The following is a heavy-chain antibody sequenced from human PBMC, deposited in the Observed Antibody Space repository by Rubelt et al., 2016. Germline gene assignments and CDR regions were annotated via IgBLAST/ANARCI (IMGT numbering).Heavy chain of an antibody. CDR2: IIPILGIA. CDR3: AKAGYSYGSLDY. D-gene: IGHD5-18*01. V-gene: IGHV1-69*04. CDR1: GGTFSSYA. Sequence: QVQLVQSGAEVKKPGASVKVSCKASGGTFSSYAISWVRQAPGQGLEWMGRIIPILGIANYAQKVQGRVTITADKSTSTAYMELSSLRSEDTAVYYCAKAGYSYGSLDYWGQGTLVTVSS. J-gene: IGHJ4*02.